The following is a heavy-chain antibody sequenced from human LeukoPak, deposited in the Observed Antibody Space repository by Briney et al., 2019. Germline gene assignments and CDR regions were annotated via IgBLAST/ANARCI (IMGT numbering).Heavy chain of an antibody. CDR1: GLTFSTYS. Sequence: GGSLRLSCAGSGLTFSTYSMNWVRQAPGKGLEWVSSISSSSSHTYYVDSGKGRFTISRDNAKNSLYLQMSSLRAEDTALYYCARDAYYYDSSGRPHYYMDVWGKGTTVTVSS. CDR2: ISSSSSHT. V-gene: IGHV3-21*01. CDR3: ARDAYYYDSSGRPHYYMDV. J-gene: IGHJ6*03. D-gene: IGHD3-22*01.